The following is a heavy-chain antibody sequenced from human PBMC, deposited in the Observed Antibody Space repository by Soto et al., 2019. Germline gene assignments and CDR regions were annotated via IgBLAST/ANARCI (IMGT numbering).Heavy chain of an antibody. CDR1: GFMFNSYG. Sequence: GGSPRLSCAASGFMFNSYGMSWVRQSPGKGLEWVSSISGSGGSTYYADSVKGRFTISRDNSKSTLYLQMSSLRAEDTAVYSCAKGPSYSGAYFPFGYWGQGTLVTVSS. V-gene: IGHV3-23*01. J-gene: IGHJ4*02. CDR3: AKGPSYSGAYFPFGY. D-gene: IGHD1-26*01. CDR2: ISGSGGST.